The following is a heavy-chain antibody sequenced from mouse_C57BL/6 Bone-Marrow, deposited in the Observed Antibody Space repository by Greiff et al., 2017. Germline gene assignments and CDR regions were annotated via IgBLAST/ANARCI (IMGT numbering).Heavy chain of an antibody. CDR3: ARHSAVVTSYYAMDD. D-gene: IGHD1-1*01. CDR2: IYPRSGNT. J-gene: IGHJ4*01. Sequence: QVQLQQSGAELARPGASVKLSCKASGYTFTSYGISWVKQRTGQGLEWIGEIYPRSGNTYYNEKFKGKATLPADKSSSTAYMELRSLTSEDTAVYFCARHSAVVTSYYAMDDWGQGTSVTVSA. CDR1: GYTFTSYG. V-gene: IGHV1-81*01.